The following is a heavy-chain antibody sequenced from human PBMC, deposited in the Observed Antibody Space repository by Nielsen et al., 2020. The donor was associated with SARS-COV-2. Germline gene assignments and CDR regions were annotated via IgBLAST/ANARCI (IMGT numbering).Heavy chain of an antibody. Sequence: ASVKVSCKASGYTFTDYYIHWVRQAPGQGLEWMGRINPYSGGTNYAQKFQGTVTMTRDASISTVYMELTSDDTAVYYCASSLGGDYADYWGQGTLVTGSS. CDR3: ASSLGGDYADY. CDR2: INPYSGGT. CDR1: GYTFTDYY. J-gene: IGHJ4*02. D-gene: IGHD4-17*01. V-gene: IGHV1-2*06.